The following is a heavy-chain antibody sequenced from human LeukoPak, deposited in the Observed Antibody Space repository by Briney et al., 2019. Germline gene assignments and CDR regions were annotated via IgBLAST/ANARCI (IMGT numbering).Heavy chain of an antibody. CDR2: IYNSGSS. CDR1: GGSISNYY. V-gene: IGHV4-59*01. J-gene: IGHJ6*03. D-gene: IGHD3-10*01. CDR3: AREVSGSGNYDNYYYMDV. Sequence: SETLSLTCAISGGSISNYYWSWIRQPPGKGLEWIGYIYNSGSSNYNPSLKSRVTLSLDTSERQFSLMLSSVTAADTAVYFCAREVSGSGNYDNYYYMDVWGKGTTVTVSS.